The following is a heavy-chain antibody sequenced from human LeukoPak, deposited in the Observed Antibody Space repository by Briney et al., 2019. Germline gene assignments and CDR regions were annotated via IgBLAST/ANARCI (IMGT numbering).Heavy chain of an antibody. CDR3: AGYDHSNFLAY. D-gene: IGHD4-11*01. V-gene: IGHV4-59*13. CDR2: THNSGDT. CDR1: GVXISSNY. Sequence: PSETLSLTCTVSGVXISSNYXXWIXXPPXKXXEWIGYTHNSGDTNSTPSLKRRVTISMDTPKNQLSLSLSSVTAADTAVYFCAGYDHSNFLAYWGRGTLVTVSS. J-gene: IGHJ4*02.